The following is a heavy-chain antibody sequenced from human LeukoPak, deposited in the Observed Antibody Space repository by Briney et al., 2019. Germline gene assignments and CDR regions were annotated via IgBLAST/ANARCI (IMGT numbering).Heavy chain of an antibody. CDR1: GGSISSHY. V-gene: IGHV4-59*11. CDR3: AREVEYSSSWYSGFDP. CDR2: IYYSGST. J-gene: IGHJ5*02. D-gene: IGHD6-13*01. Sequence: SETLSLTCTVSGGSISSHYWSWNRQPPGKGLEWIGYIYYSGSTYYNHSLKSRVTISVDTSKKAFSLKLSSVTAADTAVYYCAREVEYSSSWYSGFDPWGQGTLVTVSS.